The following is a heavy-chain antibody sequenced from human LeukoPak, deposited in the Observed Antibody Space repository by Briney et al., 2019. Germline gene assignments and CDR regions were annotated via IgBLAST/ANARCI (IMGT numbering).Heavy chain of an antibody. Sequence: GGSLRLSCAASGFTFSSYGMHWVRQAPGKGLEMVAFIRYDGSNKYYADSVKGRFTISRDNSKNTLHLQMNSLRAEDTAVYYCAKDPRGGIQYSSSSDPFDYWGQGTLVTVSS. J-gene: IGHJ4*02. CDR2: IRYDGSNK. CDR3: AKDPRGGIQYSSSSDPFDY. CDR1: GFTFSSYG. V-gene: IGHV3-30*02. D-gene: IGHD6-6*01.